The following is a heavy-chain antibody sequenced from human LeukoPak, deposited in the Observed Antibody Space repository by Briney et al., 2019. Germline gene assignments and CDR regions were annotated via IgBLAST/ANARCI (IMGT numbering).Heavy chain of an antibody. J-gene: IGHJ4*02. CDR3: TSTYYDFWSGYYTFDY. Sequence: GGSLRLSCAASGFTFSGSAMHWVRQASGKGLEWVGRIRSKANSYATAYAASVKGRVTISREDSKKTAYLQMTSLKAEDTAVYYCTSTYYDFWSGYYTFDYWGQGTLVTVSS. D-gene: IGHD3-3*01. CDR2: IRSKANSYAT. CDR1: GFTFSGSA. V-gene: IGHV3-73*01.